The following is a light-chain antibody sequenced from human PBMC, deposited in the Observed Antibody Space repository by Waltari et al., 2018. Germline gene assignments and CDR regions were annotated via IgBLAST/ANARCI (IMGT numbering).Light chain of an antibody. CDR1: QTVRTTY. CDR3: QQYDISPLT. CDR2: GAS. Sequence: EIVLTQSPGTLSLSPGELATHSCSASQTVRTTYLAWYQQKPGQAPTLLIYGASSRATGIPDRFSGSGSGTDFSLTISSLEPEDFAVYYCQQYDISPLTFGGGTKVEIK. V-gene: IGKV3-20*01. J-gene: IGKJ4*02.